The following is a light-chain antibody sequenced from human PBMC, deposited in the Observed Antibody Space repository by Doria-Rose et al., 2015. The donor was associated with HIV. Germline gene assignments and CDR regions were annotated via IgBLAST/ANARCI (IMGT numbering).Light chain of an antibody. Sequence: EIVMTQSPGTLSLSPGERATLPCRASQSFSSTYLAWYQQKPGQAPSLLIYDGSTRATGIPDRFSASGSGTDFTLTINRLEPEDFALYYCHQYGTSWTFGQGTKVGI. CDR2: DGS. J-gene: IGKJ1*01. CDR1: QSFSSTY. CDR3: HQYGTSWT. V-gene: IGKV3-20*01.